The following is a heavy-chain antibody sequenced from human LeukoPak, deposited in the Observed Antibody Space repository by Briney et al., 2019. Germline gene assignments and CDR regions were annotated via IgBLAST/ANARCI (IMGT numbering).Heavy chain of an antibody. Sequence: GGSLRLSCAASGFTFSSYAMSWVRQAPGKGLEWISAISGSGGSTYYADSVKGRFTISRDNSKNTLYLQMNSLRAEDTAVYYCARDLSSGYYYIDYWGQGTLVTVSS. D-gene: IGHD3-22*01. J-gene: IGHJ4*02. CDR2: ISGSGGST. CDR3: ARDLSSGYYYIDY. V-gene: IGHV3-23*01. CDR1: GFTFSSYA.